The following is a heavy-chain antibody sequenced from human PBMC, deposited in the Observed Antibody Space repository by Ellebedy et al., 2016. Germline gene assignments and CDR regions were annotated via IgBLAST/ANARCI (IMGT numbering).Heavy chain of an antibody. CDR2: ISSSSSYI. J-gene: IGHJ6*02. Sequence: GGSLRLSCAASGFTFSSYSMNWVRQAPGKGLEWVSSISSSSSYIYYADSVKGRFTISRDNAKNSLYLQMNSLRAEDTAVYYCAREAGAIVVVPAAMRWLNGDYYYGMDVWGQGTTVTVSS. CDR1: GFTFSSYS. V-gene: IGHV3-21*01. D-gene: IGHD2-2*01. CDR3: AREAGAIVVVPAAMRWLNGDYYYGMDV.